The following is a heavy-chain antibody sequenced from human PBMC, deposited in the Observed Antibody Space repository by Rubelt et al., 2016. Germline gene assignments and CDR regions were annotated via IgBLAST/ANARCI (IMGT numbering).Heavy chain of an antibody. V-gene: IGHV4-31*03. Sequence: ESGPGLVKPSQTLSLTCTVSGGSISSGGYYWSWIRQHPGKGLEWIGYIYYSGSNYYNPYLKTRVTISVDTSKNQFSLTLSSVNAADTAGYYCAREGMVRGELNFDYWGQGTLVTVSS. CDR1: GGSISSGGYY. J-gene: IGHJ4*02. CDR2: IYYSGSN. D-gene: IGHD3-10*01. CDR3: AREGMVRGELNFDY.